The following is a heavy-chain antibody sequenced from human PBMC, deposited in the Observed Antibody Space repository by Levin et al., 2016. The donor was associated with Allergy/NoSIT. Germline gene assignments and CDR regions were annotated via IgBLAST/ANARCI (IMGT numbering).Heavy chain of an antibody. Sequence: GGPLRLSCAASGFTFSDYYMSWIRQAPGKGLEWVSYISSSSSYTNYADSVKGRFTISRDNAKNSLYLQMNSLRAEDTAVYYCARDRNSYGLGYYYGMDVWGQGTTVTVSS. J-gene: IGHJ6*02. CDR1: GFTFSDYY. V-gene: IGHV3-11*05. CDR2: ISSSSSYT. CDR3: ARDRNSYGLGYYYGMDV. D-gene: IGHD5-18*01.